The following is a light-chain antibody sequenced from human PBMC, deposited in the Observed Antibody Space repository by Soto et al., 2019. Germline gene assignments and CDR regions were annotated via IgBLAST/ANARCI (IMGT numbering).Light chain of an antibody. CDR2: DVS. V-gene: IGLV2-14*01. Sequence: QSVLTQPASVSGSPGQSITISCTGTSSDVSGYNYVSWYQQHPGKAPKLMIYDVSNRPSGVSNRFSGSKSGNTASLTLSGLHAEDEADYYCSSYTSSSTLEVVFGGGTKLTVL. CDR3: SSYTSSSTLEVV. CDR1: SSDVSGYNY. J-gene: IGLJ2*01.